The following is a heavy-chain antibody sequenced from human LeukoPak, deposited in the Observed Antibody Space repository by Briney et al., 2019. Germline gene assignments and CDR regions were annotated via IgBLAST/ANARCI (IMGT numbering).Heavy chain of an antibody. D-gene: IGHD6-19*01. V-gene: IGHV4-59*08. CDR1: GGSISSYY. Sequence: PSETLSLTCTVSGGSISSYYWSWIRQPPGKGLEWIGYIYYSGSTNYNPSLKSRVTISVDTSKNQFSLKLSSVTAADTAVYYCARLVPAGSEVGYWGQGTLVTVSS. CDR3: ARLVPAGSEVGY. J-gene: IGHJ4*02. CDR2: IYYSGST.